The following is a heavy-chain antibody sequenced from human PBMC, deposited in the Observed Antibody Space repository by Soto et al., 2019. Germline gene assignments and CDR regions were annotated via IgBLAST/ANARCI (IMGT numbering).Heavy chain of an antibody. CDR1: GFTFGGYG. CDR2: IRSKAYGGTT. J-gene: IGHJ4*02. Sequence: PGGSLRLSCTASGFTFGGYGMSWVRQAPGKGLEWVGFIRSKAYGGTTEYVASVRGRFTISRDDSKSIAYLQMNSLKTEDTAVYYCTRAVCGSDCPPYYFDYWGQGTLVTVSS. V-gene: IGHV3-49*04. CDR3: TRAVCGSDCPPYYFDY. D-gene: IGHD2-21*02.